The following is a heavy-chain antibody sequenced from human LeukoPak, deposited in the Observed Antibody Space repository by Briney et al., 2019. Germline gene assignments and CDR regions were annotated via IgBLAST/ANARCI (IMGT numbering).Heavy chain of an antibody. CDR3: AREVLSGSYFGGWDY. V-gene: IGHV4-39*07. J-gene: IGHJ4*02. CDR1: GGSISSSSYY. D-gene: IGHD1-26*01. Sequence: PSETLSLTCTVSGGSISSSSYYWGWIRQPPGKGLEWIGSIYYSGSTYYNPSLKSRFTISVDTSKNQFSLKLSSVTAADTAVYYCAREVLSGSYFGGWDYWGQGTPVTVSS. CDR2: IYYSGST.